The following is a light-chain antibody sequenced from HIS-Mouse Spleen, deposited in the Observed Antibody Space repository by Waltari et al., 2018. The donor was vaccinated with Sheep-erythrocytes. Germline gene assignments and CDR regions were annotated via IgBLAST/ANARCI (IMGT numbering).Light chain of an antibody. CDR3: SSYAGSNNWV. J-gene: IGLJ3*02. CDR1: SSDVGGYNY. V-gene: IGLV2-8*01. Sequence: QSALTQPPSASGSPGQSVTISCTGTSSDVGGYNYVSWYQQHPGKDPKHMVYEVSKRPTGVSYLFSGAKTGTTASLTVSGLQAEDEAGYYCSSYAGSNNWVFGGGTKLTVL. CDR2: EVS.